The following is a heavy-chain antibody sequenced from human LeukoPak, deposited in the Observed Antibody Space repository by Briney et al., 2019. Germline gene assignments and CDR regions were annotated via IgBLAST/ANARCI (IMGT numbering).Heavy chain of an antibody. Sequence: PGGSLRLSCAASGFTFSSYEMNWVRQAPGKGLEWVSYISSSGSTIYYADSVKGRFTISRDNAKNSLYLQMNSLRAEDTAVYYCASNRGGYYYRHFDYWGQGTLVTVSS. V-gene: IGHV3-48*03. CDR2: ISSSGSTI. CDR3: ASNRGGYYYRHFDY. CDR1: GFTFSSYE. D-gene: IGHD3-22*01. J-gene: IGHJ4*02.